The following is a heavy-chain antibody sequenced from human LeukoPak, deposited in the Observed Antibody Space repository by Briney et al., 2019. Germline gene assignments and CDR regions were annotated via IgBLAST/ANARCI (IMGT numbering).Heavy chain of an antibody. Sequence: GGSLRLSCAASGFTFSSYAMSWVRQAPGKGLEWVSAISGSGGSTYYADSVKGRFTISRDNSKNTLYLQMNSLRAEDTAVYYCAKSHYDFWSGYYKNAFDIWGQGTMVTVSS. V-gene: IGHV3-23*01. CDR2: ISGSGGST. D-gene: IGHD3-3*01. CDR1: GFTFSSYA. J-gene: IGHJ3*02. CDR3: AKSHYDFWSGYYKNAFDI.